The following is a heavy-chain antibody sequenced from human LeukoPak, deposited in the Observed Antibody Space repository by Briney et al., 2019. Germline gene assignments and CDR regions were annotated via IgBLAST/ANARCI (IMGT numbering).Heavy chain of an antibody. CDR3: GRDILYGSGSSDFDY. CDR1: GFTVSNNY. V-gene: IGHV3-66*01. CDR2: IYSGGGS. Sequence: GGSLRLSCAASGFTVSNNYMSRVRQAPGKGLEWVSVIYSGGGSYYADSVKGRFIISRDSSKNTLYLQMNSLRAEDTAVYYCGRDILYGSGSSDFDYWGQGTLVTVSS. D-gene: IGHD3-10*01. J-gene: IGHJ4*02.